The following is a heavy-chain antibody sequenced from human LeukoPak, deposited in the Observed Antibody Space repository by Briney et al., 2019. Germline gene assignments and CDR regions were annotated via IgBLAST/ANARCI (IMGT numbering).Heavy chain of an antibody. CDR1: GFTFSSYE. Sequence: GGSLRLSCAASGFTFSSYEMNWDRQAPGKGPEWVASIRQDGSEKTYVDSVKGRFTISRDNTKNSLSLQLNGLRAEDTAVYYCARDGTAAGLYVDLWGQGTLVTVSS. V-gene: IGHV3-7*01. CDR3: ARDGTAAGLYVDL. J-gene: IGHJ4*01. CDR2: IRQDGSEK. D-gene: IGHD6-13*01.